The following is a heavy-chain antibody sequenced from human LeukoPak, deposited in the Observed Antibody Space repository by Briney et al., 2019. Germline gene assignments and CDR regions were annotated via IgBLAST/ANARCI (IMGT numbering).Heavy chain of an antibody. V-gene: IGHV3-30*03. CDR2: ISYDGSNR. CDR1: GFIFSNFD. J-gene: IGHJ4*02. Sequence: GRSLRLSCAASGFIFSNFDMHWIRQAPGKGLEWVAVISYDGSNRYYADSVKGRFTISRDNAKNTLYLQMNSLRAEDTAVYYCAREYGSGSYLIFDYWGQGTLVTVSS. D-gene: IGHD3-10*01. CDR3: AREYGSGSYLIFDY.